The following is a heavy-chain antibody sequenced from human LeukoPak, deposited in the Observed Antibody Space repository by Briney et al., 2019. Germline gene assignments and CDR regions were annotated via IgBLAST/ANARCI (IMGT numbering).Heavy chain of an antibody. J-gene: IGHJ4*02. CDR1: GGSISSYY. V-gene: IGHV4-59*08. CDR2: IFYIRST. Sequence: PSETLSLTCTVSGGSISSYYWSWLRQSPGKGLEWSRYIFYIRSTNYNPSLKSRVTISVDTSKNQFSLKLSSVTAADTAVYYCARHPSVAGTKGGFDHWGQGTLVTVSS. D-gene: IGHD6-19*01. CDR3: ARHPSVAGTKGGFDH.